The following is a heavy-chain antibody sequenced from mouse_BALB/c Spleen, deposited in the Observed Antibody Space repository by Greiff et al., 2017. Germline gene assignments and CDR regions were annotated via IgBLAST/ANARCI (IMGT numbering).Heavy chain of an antibody. CDR1: GFTFSSFG. D-gene: IGHD3-3*01. CDR3: ARGDRYWYFDV. CDR2: ISSGSSTI. Sequence: SGFTFSSFGMHWVRQAPEKGLEWVAYISSGSSTIYYADTVKGRFTISRDNPKNTLFLQMTSLRSEDTAMYYCARGDRYWYFDVWGAGTTVTVSS. V-gene: IGHV5-17*02. J-gene: IGHJ1*01.